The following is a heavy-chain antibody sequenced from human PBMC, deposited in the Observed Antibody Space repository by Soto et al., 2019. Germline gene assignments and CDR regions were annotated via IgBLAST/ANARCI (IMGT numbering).Heavy chain of an antibody. CDR2: INHSGNT. Sequence: QVQLQQWGAGLLKPSETLSLTCAVYGKSLSGYYWSWIRQPPGQALEWIGEINHSGNTNYNPSLQSRVTISVDTSKNQLFLNLSSVTAADTAMYYCARHHVRGRTIAGAAEFWGQGTLVTVSS. CDR3: ARHHVRGRTIAGAAEF. J-gene: IGHJ4*02. V-gene: IGHV4-34*01. CDR1: GKSLSGYY. D-gene: IGHD1-26*01.